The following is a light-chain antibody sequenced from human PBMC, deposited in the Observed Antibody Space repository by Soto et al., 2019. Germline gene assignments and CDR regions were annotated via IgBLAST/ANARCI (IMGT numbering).Light chain of an antibody. CDR1: SSNIGAGYE. CDR2: EKN. CDR3: QSYDSSLSGYV. Sequence: QSVLTQPPSVSEAPGQRVTISCTGSSSNIGAGYEAHWYQQVPGTAPKLLIYEKNNRPSGVPDRFSGSKSGTSASLAITGLQAEDEAEYDCQSYDSSLSGYVFGTGTKVTVL. J-gene: IGLJ1*01. V-gene: IGLV1-40*01.